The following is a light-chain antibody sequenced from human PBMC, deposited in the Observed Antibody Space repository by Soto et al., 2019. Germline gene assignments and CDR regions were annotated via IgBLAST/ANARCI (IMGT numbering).Light chain of an antibody. CDR3: QQSFGNVFT. CDR1: QSFNIY. Sequence: DVPMTHSPSTLSASVCDLVTITCLASQSFNIYVNWYQQEPGKAPKLLIYAASNLRRGVPSRFSGSGSGTDFALTISSLQPEDFATYYCQQSFGNVFTFGQGTRLEIK. CDR2: AAS. J-gene: IGKJ5*01. V-gene: IGKV1-39*01.